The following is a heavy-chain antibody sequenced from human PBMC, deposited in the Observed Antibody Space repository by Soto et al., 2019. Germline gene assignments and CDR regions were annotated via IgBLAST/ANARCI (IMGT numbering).Heavy chain of an antibody. Sequence: ASVQVSCKASGGTFSSYAISWVRQAPGQGLEWMGGIIPIFGTANYAQKFQGRVTITADESTSTAYMELSSLRSEDTAVYYCARDHFDSSLAPLDYWGQGTLVTVSS. CDR3: ARDHFDSSLAPLDY. J-gene: IGHJ4*02. V-gene: IGHV1-69*13. CDR2: IIPIFGTA. CDR1: GGTFSSYA. D-gene: IGHD2-21*01.